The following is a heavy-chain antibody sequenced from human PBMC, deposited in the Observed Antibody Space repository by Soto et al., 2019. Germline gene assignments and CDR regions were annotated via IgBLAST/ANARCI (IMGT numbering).Heavy chain of an antibody. V-gene: IGHV1-69*01. Sequence: QVQLVQSGAEVKKPGSSVKVSCKASGGTFSSYAISWVRQAPGQGLEWMGGIIPIFGTANYAQKFQGRVTITADESTSTADMELSSLRSEDTAVYYCASSAMIVVALGLYGMDVWGQGTTVTVSS. D-gene: IGHD3-22*01. J-gene: IGHJ6*02. CDR1: GGTFSSYA. CDR2: IIPIFGTA. CDR3: ASSAMIVVALGLYGMDV.